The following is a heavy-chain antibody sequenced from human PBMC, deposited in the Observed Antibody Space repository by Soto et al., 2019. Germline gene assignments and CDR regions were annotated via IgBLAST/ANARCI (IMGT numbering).Heavy chain of an antibody. J-gene: IGHJ4*02. CDR3: ARENKAIFGLFTHFDY. CDR1: AGSITSYY. Sequence: PSETRSLTCAVAAGSITSYYWSCIRQPPANGLEWIAYISYSGSTNYNPSLKGRVTISLDTSKNPFSLKLSSVTAADKAVYYCARENKAIFGLFTHFDYWAQGTLVTVSS. V-gene: IGHV4-59*01. CDR2: ISYSGST. D-gene: IGHD3-3*01.